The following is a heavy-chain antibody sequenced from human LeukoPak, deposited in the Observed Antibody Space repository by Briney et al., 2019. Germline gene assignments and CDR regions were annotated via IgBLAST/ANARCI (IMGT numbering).Heavy chain of an antibody. CDR2: IGTYSGNT. V-gene: IGHV1-18*01. Sequence: ASVKVSCKASGYPFLSYGIKWVGQAPGQGGEWLGWIGTYSGNTAYEPSFQGRVTMTTHTSPSTVYMELRSLTSDDTAMYYCARDGGPWGQGTLVTVSS. CDR3: ARDGGP. D-gene: IGHD3-16*01. CDR1: GYPFLSYG. J-gene: IGHJ5*02.